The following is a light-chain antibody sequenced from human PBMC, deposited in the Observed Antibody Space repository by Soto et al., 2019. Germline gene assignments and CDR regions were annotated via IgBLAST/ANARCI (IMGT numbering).Light chain of an antibody. Sequence: EIVMTQSPDTLSVSPGEGATLSCRVSQSIRSNLAWYQQRPGQAPRLLIYGASTRATGIPAKFSGGGSGTEFTLTISSLQSEDFAIYYCQQYKNGWTFGQGTKVDIK. J-gene: IGKJ1*01. CDR3: QQYKNGWT. CDR1: QSIRSN. V-gene: IGKV3-15*01. CDR2: GAS.